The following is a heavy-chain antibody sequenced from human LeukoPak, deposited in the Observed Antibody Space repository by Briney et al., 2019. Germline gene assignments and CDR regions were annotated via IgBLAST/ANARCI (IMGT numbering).Heavy chain of an antibody. CDR3: ARRRGGFGEGEFDY. D-gene: IGHD3-10*01. Sequence: SETLSLTCTVSGVSISGSYWNWIRQPPRKGLEWVGYSHTGGSISSNPSLNSRVAFSMDTSKNQGSLRLNSVTATDTAVYYCARRRGGFGEGEFDYWGQGIPVTVST. J-gene: IGHJ4*02. CDR1: GVSISGSY. V-gene: IGHV4-4*08. CDR2: SHTGGSI.